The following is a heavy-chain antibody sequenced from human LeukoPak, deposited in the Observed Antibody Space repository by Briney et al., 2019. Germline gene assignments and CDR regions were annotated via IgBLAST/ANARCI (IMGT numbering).Heavy chain of an antibody. CDR1: GGTFSSYA. Sequence: GASVKVSCKASGGTFSSYAISWVRQAPGQGLEWMGRNIPIFGIANYAQKFQGRVTITADKSTSTAYMELSSLRSEDTAVYYCGSEKPPGSYGMDVWGQGTTVTVSS. CDR3: GSEKPPGSYGMDV. CDR2: NIPIFGIA. J-gene: IGHJ6*02. V-gene: IGHV1-69*04. D-gene: IGHD3-10*01.